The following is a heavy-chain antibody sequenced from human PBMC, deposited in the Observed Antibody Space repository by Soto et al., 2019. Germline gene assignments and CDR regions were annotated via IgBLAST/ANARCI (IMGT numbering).Heavy chain of an antibody. CDR1: GASFCGYA. CDR3: ARGTADIVATITRLKYYMDV. J-gene: IGHJ6*03. CDR2: INHSGST. V-gene: IGHV4-34*01. Sequence: SGTLALTSAVIGASFCGYAWSLIRQAPSQGLEWIGEINHSGSTNYNPSLKSRVTISVDTSKNQFSLKLSSVTAADTAVYYCARGTADIVATITRLKYYMDVWGKGTTVS. D-gene: IGHD5-12*01.